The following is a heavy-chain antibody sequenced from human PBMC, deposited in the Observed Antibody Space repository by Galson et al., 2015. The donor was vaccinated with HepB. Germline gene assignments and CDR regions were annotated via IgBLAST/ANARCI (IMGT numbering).Heavy chain of an antibody. CDR3: ARVYGTGGSCYGTGFDY. Sequence: SLRLSCAASGFSFSSYPMNWVRQAPGKGLEWVSFIGAVNDYIYYADSVKGRFTIPRDNDQNSLYLQMDSLRVEDTAVYYCARVYGTGGSCYGTGFDYWGQGILVTVSS. V-gene: IGHV3-21*06. CDR1: GFSFSSYP. D-gene: IGHD3-10*01. J-gene: IGHJ4*02. CDR2: IGAVNDYI.